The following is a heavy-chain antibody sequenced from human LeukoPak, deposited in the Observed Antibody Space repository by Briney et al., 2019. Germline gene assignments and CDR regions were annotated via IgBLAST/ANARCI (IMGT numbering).Heavy chain of an antibody. J-gene: IGHJ4*02. Sequence: GGSLRLSCAASGFTFSSYAMTWVRQAPGKGLEWVSAISGGGYSTYYADSVKGRFTISRDNSKNTLYLQVNSLRAEDTAVYYCAKEYGYDSSGYSDYWGQGTLVTVSS. CDR3: AKEYGYDSSGYSDY. CDR2: ISGGGYST. D-gene: IGHD3-22*01. CDR1: GFTFSSYA. V-gene: IGHV3-23*01.